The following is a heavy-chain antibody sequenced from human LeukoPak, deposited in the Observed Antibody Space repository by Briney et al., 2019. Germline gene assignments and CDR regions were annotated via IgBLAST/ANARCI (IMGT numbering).Heavy chain of an antibody. Sequence: GGSLRLSCAASGFTFSIYSMNWVRQAPGKGLEWVSSISSSSSYIYYADSVKGRFTISRDNAKNSVYLQMNSLRAEDTAVYYCARGYDSGSGSYFDSWGQGTLVTVSS. J-gene: IGHJ4*02. CDR1: GFTFSIYS. D-gene: IGHD3-10*01. CDR3: ARGYDSGSGSYFDS. CDR2: ISSSSSYI. V-gene: IGHV3-21*01.